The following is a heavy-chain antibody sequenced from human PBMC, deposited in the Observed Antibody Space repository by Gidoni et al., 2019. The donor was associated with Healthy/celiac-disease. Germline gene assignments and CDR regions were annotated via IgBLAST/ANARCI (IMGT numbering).Heavy chain of an antibody. V-gene: IGHV1-69*01. J-gene: IGHJ6*03. Sequence: ASGGTFSSYAISWVRQAPGQGLEWMGGIIPIFGTANYAQKFQGRVTITADESTSTAYMELSSLRSEDTAVYYCARVPDTGYYYYMDVWGKGTTVTVSS. CDR2: IIPIFGTA. CDR3: ARVPDTGYYYYMDV. D-gene: IGHD7-27*01. CDR1: GGTFSSYA.